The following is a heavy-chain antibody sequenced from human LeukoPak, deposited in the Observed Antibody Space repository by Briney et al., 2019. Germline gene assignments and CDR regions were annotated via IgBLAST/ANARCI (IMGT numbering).Heavy chain of an antibody. CDR3: ARVVYDTNYYYYYMDV. V-gene: IGHV1-2*02. CDR1: GYTFTGYY. J-gene: IGHJ6*03. Sequence: RASVKVSCKASGYTFTGYYMHWVRQAPGQGLEWMGWINPNSGGTNYAQKFQGRVTMTRDTSISTAYMELSRLRSDDTAVYYCARVVYDTNYYYYYMDVWGKGTTVTVSS. D-gene: IGHD3-22*01. CDR2: INPNSGGT.